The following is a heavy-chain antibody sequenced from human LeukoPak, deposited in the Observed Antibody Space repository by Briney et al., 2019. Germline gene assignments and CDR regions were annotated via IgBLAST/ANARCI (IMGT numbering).Heavy chain of an antibody. CDR2: IYYSGST. CDR3: PKGPGKYQLKTGSDP. CDR1: GGSISSGGYY. V-gene: IGHV4-31*03. J-gene: IGHJ5*02. D-gene: IGHD2-2*01. Sequence: SQTLSLTCTVSGGSISSGGYYWSWIRQHPGKGLEWIGYIYYSGSTYYNPSLKSRVTISVDTSKNQFSLKLSSVTAADTAGDSGPKGPGKYQLKTGSDPWAREPWSPSPQ.